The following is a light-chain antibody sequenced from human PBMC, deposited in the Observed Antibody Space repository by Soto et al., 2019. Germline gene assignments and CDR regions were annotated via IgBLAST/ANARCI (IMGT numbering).Light chain of an antibody. J-gene: IGKJ4*01. CDR3: QQRRT. CDR2: AAS. Sequence: DIPMTQSPSSLSASVGDRVTITCRASQSISTYLNWYQQKPGKAPKLLIYAASSLQSGVPSRFSGSGSGTDFTLTISSLQPEDFATYYCQQRRTFGGGTKVEIK. CDR1: QSISTY. V-gene: IGKV1-39*01.